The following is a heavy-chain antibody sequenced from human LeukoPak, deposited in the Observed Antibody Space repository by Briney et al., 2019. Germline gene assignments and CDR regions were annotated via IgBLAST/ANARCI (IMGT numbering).Heavy chain of an antibody. J-gene: IGHJ6*03. CDR1: GGSISSSSYY. V-gene: IGHV4-39*07. CDR3: ARVPPGYSSGWYVDYYYYYYMDV. D-gene: IGHD6-19*01. Sequence: SETLSLTCTVSGGSISSSSYYWGWIRQPPGKGLEWIGRIYTRGSTNYNPSLKSRVTISVDTSKNQFSLKLSSVTAADTAVYYCARVPPGYSSGWYVDYYYYYYMDVGGKGTTVTVSS. CDR2: IYTRGST.